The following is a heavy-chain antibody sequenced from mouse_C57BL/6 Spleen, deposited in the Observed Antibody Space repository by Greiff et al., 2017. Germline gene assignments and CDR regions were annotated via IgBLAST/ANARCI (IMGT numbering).Heavy chain of an antibody. D-gene: IGHD2-5*01. CDR3: ARKGVYSNFAMDY. Sequence: QVQLQQPGAELVRPGSSVKLSCKASGYTFTSYWMDWVKQRPGQGLEWIGNIYPSDSETHYNQQFKDKATLTVDKSSSTAYMQLSSLTSEDSAVYYCARKGVYSNFAMDYWGQGTSVTVSS. CDR1: GYTFTSYW. J-gene: IGHJ4*01. CDR2: IYPSDSET. V-gene: IGHV1-61*01.